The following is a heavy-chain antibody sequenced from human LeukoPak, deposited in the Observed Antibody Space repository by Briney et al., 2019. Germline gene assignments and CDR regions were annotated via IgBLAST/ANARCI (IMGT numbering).Heavy chain of an antibody. CDR1: GFTFSSYE. Sequence: GGSLRLSCAASGFTFSSYEMNWVRQAPGKGLEWVSYISSSGSTIYYADSVKGRFTISRDNAKNSLYLHMNSLRAADTAVYYCARLGRGGDCYSDYWGQGTLVTVSS. CDR3: ARLGRGGDCYSDY. V-gene: IGHV3-48*03. D-gene: IGHD2-21*02. J-gene: IGHJ4*02. CDR2: ISSSGSTI.